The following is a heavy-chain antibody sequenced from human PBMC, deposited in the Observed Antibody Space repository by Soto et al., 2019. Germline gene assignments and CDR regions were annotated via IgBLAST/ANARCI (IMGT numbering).Heavy chain of an antibody. V-gene: IGHV2-5*02. CDR1: GFSLSTSGVG. J-gene: IGHJ5*02. D-gene: IGHD2-15*01. Sequence: QITLKESGPTLVKPTQTLTLTCTFSGFSLSTSGVGVGWHRQPPGTALERLAPIYWDDDKRYSLSLKSRLTPSKGTSKNPVVLTRSNMDTVDTATYYCAHRREYCSGGSCYSIWFDPWGQGTLVTVSS. CDR2: IYWDDDK. CDR3: AHRREYCSGGSCYSIWFDP.